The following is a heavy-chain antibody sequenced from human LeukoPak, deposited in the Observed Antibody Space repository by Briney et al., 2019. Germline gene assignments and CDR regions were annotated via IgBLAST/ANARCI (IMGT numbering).Heavy chain of an antibody. CDR2: IKQDGSEK. J-gene: IGHJ4*02. Sequence: GGSPRLSCSASGFTFSSYWMSWVRQAPGKGLEWVANIKQDGSEKYYVDSVKGRFTISRDNAKNSLYLQMNSLRAEDTAVYYCARDQPYDILTGYPDYWGQGTLVTVSS. CDR3: ARDQPYDILTGYPDY. D-gene: IGHD3-9*01. V-gene: IGHV3-7*03. CDR1: GFTFSSYW.